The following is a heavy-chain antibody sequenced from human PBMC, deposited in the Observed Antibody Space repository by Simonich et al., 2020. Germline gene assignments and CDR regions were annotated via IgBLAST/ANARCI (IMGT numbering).Heavy chain of an antibody. Sequence: QVQLVESGGGVVQPGRSLRLSCAASGFTFSSYAMHWVGQDPGKVLEWGAIISYDGSNKYYAYSGKGRFTISRENSKNTLYLQMNSLRAEDTAVYYCARDGERYCGGDCYSYFDYWGQGTLVTVSS. J-gene: IGHJ4*02. CDR3: ARDGERYCGGDCYSYFDY. V-gene: IGHV3-30*07. CDR2: ISYDGSNK. CDR1: GFTFSSYA. D-gene: IGHD2-21*02.